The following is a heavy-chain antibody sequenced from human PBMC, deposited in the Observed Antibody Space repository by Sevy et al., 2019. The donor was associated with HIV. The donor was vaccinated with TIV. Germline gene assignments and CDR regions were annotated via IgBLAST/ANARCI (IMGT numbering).Heavy chain of an antibody. CDR2: MIPIFGTA. V-gene: IGHV1-69*13. J-gene: IGHJ4*02. CDR3: AGGASAYDSSGYYYVY. D-gene: IGHD3-22*01. CDR1: GGTFSSYA. Sequence: ASVKVSCKASGGTFSSYAISWVRQAPGQGLEWMGGMIPIFGTANYAQKFQGRVTITADESTSTAYMELSSLRSEDTAVYYCAGGASAYDSSGYYYVYWGQGTLVTVSS.